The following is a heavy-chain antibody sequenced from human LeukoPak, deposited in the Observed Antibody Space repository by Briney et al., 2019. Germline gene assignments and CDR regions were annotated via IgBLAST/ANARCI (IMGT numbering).Heavy chain of an antibody. CDR3: ARHGGYSDWFCDL. CDR1: GSTFISYW. J-gene: IGHJ2*01. D-gene: IGHD3-22*01. CDR2: IVPSDSYT. V-gene: IGHV5-10-1*01. Sequence: PGSSLQISCQGSGSTFISYWISCVRQMPGKGLEWMGRIVPSDSYTNYSLSFQGHVTISADKSISTAYLQWSSLKASDTAMYYCARHGGYSDWFCDLWGRGTLVTVSS.